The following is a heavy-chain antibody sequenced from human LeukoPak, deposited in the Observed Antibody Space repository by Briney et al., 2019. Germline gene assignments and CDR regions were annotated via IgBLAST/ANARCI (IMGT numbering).Heavy chain of an antibody. D-gene: IGHD3-9*01. V-gene: IGHV3-30*18. CDR2: ISYDGNNK. Sequence: PGESLRLSCAASGFTFSTYAMSWVRQAPGKGLEWVAVISYDGNNKYYADSVKGRFTISRDNSKNTLYLQMSNLRAEDTAVYYCAKSARYFDFDYWGQGTLVTVSS. CDR3: AKSARYFDFDY. CDR1: GFTFSTYA. J-gene: IGHJ4*02.